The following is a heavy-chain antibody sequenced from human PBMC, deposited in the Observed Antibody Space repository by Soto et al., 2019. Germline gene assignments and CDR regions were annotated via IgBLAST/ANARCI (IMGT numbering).Heavy chain of an antibody. V-gene: IGHV3-23*01. CDR3: AKDQFDHYDFWSGPIDY. D-gene: IGHD3-3*01. CDR2: ISGSGGST. CDR1: GFTFSSYA. J-gene: IGHJ4*02. Sequence: GGSLRLSCAASGFTFSSYAMSWVRQAPGKGLEWVSAISGSGGSTYYADSVKGRFTISRDNSKNTLYLQMNSLRAEDTAVYYCAKDQFDHYDFWSGPIDYWGQGTLVTVSS.